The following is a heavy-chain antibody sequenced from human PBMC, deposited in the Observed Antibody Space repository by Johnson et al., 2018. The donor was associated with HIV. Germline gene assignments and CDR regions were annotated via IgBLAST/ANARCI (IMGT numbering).Heavy chain of an antibody. Sequence: VQLVESGGGVVRPGGSLRLSCAASGFTVSSNCMTWVRQAPGKGLEWVSVIYSDDSTYYADSVKGRFTISRDNSKNTLYLQMNSLRAEDTAVYYCAKGIVVGVRAFDIWGQGTMVTVSS. J-gene: IGHJ3*02. V-gene: IGHV3-66*02. D-gene: IGHD3-22*01. CDR1: GFTVSSNC. CDR3: AKGIVVGVRAFDI. CDR2: IYSDDST.